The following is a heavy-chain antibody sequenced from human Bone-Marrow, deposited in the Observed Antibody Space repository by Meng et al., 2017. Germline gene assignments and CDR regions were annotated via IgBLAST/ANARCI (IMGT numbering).Heavy chain of an antibody. CDR3: ARDRWILWFGGLDY. J-gene: IGHJ4*02. CDR1: GFPFSSYE. D-gene: IGHD3-10*01. V-gene: IGHV3-48*03. CDR2: ISSSGATI. Sequence: GGSLRLSCAASGFPFSSYEMNWVRQAPGKGLEWISYISSSGATIFYADSVKGRFTISRDNAKNSLYLQMTSLRAEDTAVYYFARDRWILWFGGLDYWGQGTLVTVSS.